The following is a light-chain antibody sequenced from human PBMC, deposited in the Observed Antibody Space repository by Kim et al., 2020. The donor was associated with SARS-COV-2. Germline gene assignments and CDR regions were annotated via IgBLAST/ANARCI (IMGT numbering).Light chain of an antibody. CDR2: DAS. Sequence: SASPGDRATLSCRASQSITRSLAWYQQKPGQAPRLLMYDASTRATAIPARLSGSGSGKEFTLTISSLQSEDFAVYYCQHYNKWPFTFGPGTKVDIK. J-gene: IGKJ3*01. CDR3: QHYNKWPFT. CDR1: QSITRS. V-gene: IGKV3-15*01.